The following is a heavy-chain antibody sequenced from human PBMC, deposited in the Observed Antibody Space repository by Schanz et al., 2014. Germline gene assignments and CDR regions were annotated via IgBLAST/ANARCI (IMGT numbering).Heavy chain of an antibody. V-gene: IGHV3-7*02. J-gene: IGHJ4*02. CDR1: GFTFSGNA. CDR3: VSQTGSPNY. CDR2: IKHDGSVK. D-gene: IGHD6-13*01. Sequence: EVQLLESGGGLVQPGRSLRLSCAASGFTFSGNAMHWVRQAPGKGPEWVANIKHDGSVKDYVDSVEGRFTISRDNAKRSLFLQMNSLRVEDTAVYFCVSQTGSPNYWGQGTLVTVSS.